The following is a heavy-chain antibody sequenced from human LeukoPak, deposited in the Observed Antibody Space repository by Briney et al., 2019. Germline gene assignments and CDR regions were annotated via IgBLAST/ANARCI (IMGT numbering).Heavy chain of an antibody. Sequence: GGSLRLSCVGSGFTFTNAWMAWVRQTAGKGLEWVGRVKSKTDGGTTDYAAPVRGRFTISRDDSKNTVYLELNGLRTEDTAVYYCVFDSSFWGQGTLVTVSS. CDR3: VFDSSF. D-gene: IGHD3-22*01. CDR1: GFTFTNAW. V-gene: IGHV3-15*01. J-gene: IGHJ4*02. CDR2: VKSKTDGGTT.